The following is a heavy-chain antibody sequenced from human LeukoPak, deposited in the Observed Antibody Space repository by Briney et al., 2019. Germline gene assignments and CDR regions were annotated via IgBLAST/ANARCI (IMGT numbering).Heavy chain of an antibody. CDR1: GYTFTSYG. D-gene: IGHD6-13*01. J-gene: IGHJ3*01. CDR3: GGEDSRSWYVVVFNL. CDR2: ISAYNGNT. V-gene: IGHV1-18*01. Sequence: GASVKVSCKASGYTFTSYGISWVRQAPGQGLEWMGWISAYNGNTNYAQKLQGRVTMTTDTSTSTAYMELRSLRSDDTAVYYCGGEDSRSWYVVVFNLGAQGTMAPVSS.